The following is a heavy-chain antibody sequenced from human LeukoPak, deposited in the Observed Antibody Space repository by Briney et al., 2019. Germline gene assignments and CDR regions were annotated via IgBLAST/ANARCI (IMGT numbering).Heavy chain of an antibody. CDR3: ARESSMVRGVIGY. CDR1: GYTFTGYY. CDR2: INPNSGGK. Sequence: GSVKVSCKASGYTFTGYYMHWVRQAPGQGLEWMGWINPNSGGKNYAQKFQGRVTMTRDTSISTAYMELSRLRSDDTAVYYCARESSMVRGVIGYWGQGTLVTVSS. J-gene: IGHJ4*02. V-gene: IGHV1-2*02. D-gene: IGHD3-10*01.